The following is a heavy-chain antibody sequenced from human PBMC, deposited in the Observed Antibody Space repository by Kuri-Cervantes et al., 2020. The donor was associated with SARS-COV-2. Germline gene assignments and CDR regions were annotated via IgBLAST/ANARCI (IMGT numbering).Heavy chain of an antibody. CDR3: ARDLGWGNPDY. CDR2: IYYSGST. J-gene: IGHJ4*02. Sequence: GSLRLSCTVSGGSISSSSYYWGWIRQPPGKGLEWIGSIYYSGSTYYNPSLKSRVTMSVDTSKNQFSLKLSSVTAADTAVYYCARDLGWGNPDYWGQGTLVTVSS. D-gene: IGHD4-23*01. CDR1: GGSISSSSYY. V-gene: IGHV4-39*07.